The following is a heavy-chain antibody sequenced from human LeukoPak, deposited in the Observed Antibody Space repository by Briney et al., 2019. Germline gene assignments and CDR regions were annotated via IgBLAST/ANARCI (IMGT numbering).Heavy chain of an antibody. D-gene: IGHD6-13*01. CDR1: GYTFTNYG. Sequence: GASVKVSCKASGYTFTNYGFSWVRQAPGQRLEWMGWISAYNGNTNYAQKLQGRVTMTTDTSTSTAYMELRSLRSDDTAVYYCAKAGLGYSSSWDYYYYMDVWGKGTTVTVSS. CDR2: ISAYNGNT. J-gene: IGHJ6*03. CDR3: AKAGLGYSSSWDYYYYMDV. V-gene: IGHV1-18*01.